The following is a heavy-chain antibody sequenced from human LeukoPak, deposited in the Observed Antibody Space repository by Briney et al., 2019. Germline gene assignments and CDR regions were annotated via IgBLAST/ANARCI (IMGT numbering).Heavy chain of an antibody. J-gene: IGHJ4*02. V-gene: IGHV3-21*01. CDR2: ISSRSTYI. D-gene: IGHD5-12*01. CDR3: ARDSKGYSGYDLGGGLDY. Sequence: GGSLRLSCAASGFTFSSYSMNWVRQAPGKGLEWVSSISSRSTYIYHADSVKGRFTISRDNAKNSLFLQMNSLRAEDTAVYYCARDSKGYSGYDLGGGLDYWGQGTLVTVSS. CDR1: GFTFSSYS.